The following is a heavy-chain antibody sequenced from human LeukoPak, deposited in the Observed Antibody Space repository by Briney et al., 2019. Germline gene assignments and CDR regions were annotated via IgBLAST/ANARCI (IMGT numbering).Heavy chain of an antibody. CDR2: ISYDGSNK. CDR1: GFTFSSYA. Sequence: HSGGSLRLSCAASGFTFSSYAVHWVRQAPGKGLEWVAFISYDGSNKYYSDSVKGRFTTSRDNSKNTLYLQMNSLRAEDTAVYYCAKGKDYYDSSAYYYTYAFDIWGQGTMVTVSS. D-gene: IGHD3-22*01. J-gene: IGHJ3*02. V-gene: IGHV3-30*18. CDR3: AKGKDYYDSSAYYYTYAFDI.